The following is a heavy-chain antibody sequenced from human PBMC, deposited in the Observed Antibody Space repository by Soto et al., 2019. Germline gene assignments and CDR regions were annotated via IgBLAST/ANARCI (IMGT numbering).Heavy chain of an antibody. J-gene: IGHJ4*02. Sequence: QLQVQESGPGLVKPSETLSLTCTVSGHSTFSGTYYWAWIRQPPGKGLAWIGTLSYSGSTFYNPSPTSRVTISEGASKNQFSLQLGSVSAADTAVYYCGHVESVAYHFDSWGQGTLVTVSA. CDR1: GHSTFSGTYY. CDR2: LSYSGST. V-gene: IGHV4-39*01. CDR3: GHVESVAYHFDS.